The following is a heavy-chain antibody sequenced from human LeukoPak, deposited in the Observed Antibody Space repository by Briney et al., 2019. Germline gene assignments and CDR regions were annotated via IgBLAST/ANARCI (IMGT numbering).Heavy chain of an antibody. D-gene: IGHD6-13*01. V-gene: IGHV3-7*01. CDR3: ARVGAAAGKPYWYFDL. CDR1: GFTFSSYW. Sequence: PGGSLRLSCAASGFTFSSYWMSWVRQAPGKGLEWVADIKQDGSEKYYVDSVKGRFTISRDNAKNSLYLQMNSLRAEDTAVYYCARVGAAAGKPYWYFDLWGRGTLVTVSS. CDR2: IKQDGSEK. J-gene: IGHJ2*01.